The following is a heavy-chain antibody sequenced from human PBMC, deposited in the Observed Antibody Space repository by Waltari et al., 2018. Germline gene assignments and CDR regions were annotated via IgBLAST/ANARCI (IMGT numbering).Heavy chain of an antibody. Sequence: QVQLQESGPGLVKPSETLSLTCTVSGGSISSYYWSWIRQPPGKGLEWIGYIYYSGSTNYNPSLKSRVTISVDTSKNQFSLKLSSVTAADTAVYYCARVVVVVADAFDIWGQGTMVTVSS. D-gene: IGHD2-15*01. CDR3: ARVVVVVADAFDI. CDR1: GGSISSYY. V-gene: IGHV4-59*01. J-gene: IGHJ3*02. CDR2: IYYSGST.